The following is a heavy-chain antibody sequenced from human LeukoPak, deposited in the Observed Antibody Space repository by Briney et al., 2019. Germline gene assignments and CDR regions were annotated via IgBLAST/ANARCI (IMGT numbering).Heavy chain of an antibody. V-gene: IGHV4-34*01. CDR3: ARALRTKNDY. J-gene: IGHJ4*02. CDR1: GGSFSGYY. D-gene: IGHD1-14*01. CDR2: INHSGST. Sequence: SETLSLTCAVSGGSFSGYYWSWIRQPPGKGLEWIGEINHSGSTNYNASLKSRVTISVDTSKNQFSLKLSSVTAADTAVYYCARALRTKNDYWGQGTLVTVSS.